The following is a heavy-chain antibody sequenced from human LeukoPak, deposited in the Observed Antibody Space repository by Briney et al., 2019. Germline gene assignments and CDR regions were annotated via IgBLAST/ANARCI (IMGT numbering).Heavy chain of an antibody. CDR3: ASLNSKAVAGRGDY. Sequence: PSETLSLTCAVYGGSFSGYYWSWIRQPPGKGLEWIGEINHSGSTNYNPSLKSRVTISVDTSKNQFSLKLSSVTAADTAVYYCASLNSKAVAGRGDYWGQGTLVTVSS. CDR2: INHSGST. CDR1: GGSFSGYY. D-gene: IGHD6-19*01. J-gene: IGHJ4*02. V-gene: IGHV4-34*01.